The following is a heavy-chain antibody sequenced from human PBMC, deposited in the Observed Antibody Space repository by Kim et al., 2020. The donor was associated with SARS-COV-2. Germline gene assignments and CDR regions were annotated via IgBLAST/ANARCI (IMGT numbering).Heavy chain of an antibody. Sequence: GGSLRLSCAASGFSFSSYGLHWVRQAPGKGLEWVAVIWNDGTNKYYTDSVKGRFTISRDNSKNMLYLQMNSLRAEDTAVYFCAREHIVVVTARYYYYGMDVWGQGTTVTVSS. CDR3: AREHIVVVTARYYYYGMDV. J-gene: IGHJ6*02. D-gene: IGHD2-21*02. CDR2: IWNDGTNK. V-gene: IGHV3-33*01. CDR1: GFSFSSYG.